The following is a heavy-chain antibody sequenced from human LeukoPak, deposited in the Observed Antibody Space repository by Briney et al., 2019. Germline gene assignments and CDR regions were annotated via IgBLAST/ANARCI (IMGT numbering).Heavy chain of an antibody. Sequence: GESLKISCNGSGYSFTSYWIGWVRQMPGKGLEWMGTIYPGDSDTRYSPSLQGQITISADKSISTAYLQWSSLKASDTAMYYCARLLRYCSSTSCYTLNYWGQGTLVTVSS. CDR3: ARLLRYCSSTSCYTLNY. V-gene: IGHV5-51*01. D-gene: IGHD2-2*02. CDR2: IYPGDSDT. J-gene: IGHJ4*02. CDR1: GYSFTSYW.